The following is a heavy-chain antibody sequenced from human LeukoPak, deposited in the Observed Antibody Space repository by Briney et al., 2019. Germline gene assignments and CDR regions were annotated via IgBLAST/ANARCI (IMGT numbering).Heavy chain of an antibody. Sequence: PSETLSLTCTVSGGSISRSPYYWGWIRQLPGKGLEWIGNIYYSGSTYHNPSLKTPVTISVDTSKNQFSLKLTSVTAADTAVYYCARHASVDGNWPRPLDYWGQGSLVTVSS. J-gene: IGHJ4*02. CDR1: GGSISRSPYY. CDR2: IYYSGST. D-gene: IGHD6-19*01. CDR3: ARHASVDGNWPRPLDY. V-gene: IGHV4-39*01.